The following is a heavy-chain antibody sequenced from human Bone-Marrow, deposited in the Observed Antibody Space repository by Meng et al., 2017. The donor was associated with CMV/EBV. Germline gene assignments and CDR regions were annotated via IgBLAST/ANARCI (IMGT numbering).Heavy chain of an antibody. Sequence: ASVKVPCKAPGYPFTSYYMHWVRHAPGQGLEWMGIINPSAGSASYAQKFQGRVTMTRDTSTSTVYMELSSLRSEDTAVYYCARAGVSGSNYYYYGMDVWGQGTTVTVSS. CDR3: ARAGVSGSNYYYYGMDV. V-gene: IGHV1-46*01. J-gene: IGHJ6*02. D-gene: IGHD1-26*01. CDR1: GYPFTSYY. CDR2: INPSAGSA.